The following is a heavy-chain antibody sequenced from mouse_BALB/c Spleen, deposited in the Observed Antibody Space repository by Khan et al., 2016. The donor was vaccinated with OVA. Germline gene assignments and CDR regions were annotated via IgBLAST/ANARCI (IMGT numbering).Heavy chain of an antibody. D-gene: IGHD1-1*01. V-gene: IGHV1-77*01. CDR3: ARRDYGSSYPGFVY. CDR1: GYSFTDYI. J-gene: IGHJ3*01. Sequence: QVQLQQSGPELVKPGASVKMSCKASGYSFTDYIISWVKRRTGQGLQWIGEIYPGSGSIYSNEKFKGKATLTADKSSNKAYMQLSSLTSEDSAVYFWARRDYGSSYPGFVYWGQGTLVTVSA. CDR2: IYPGSGSI.